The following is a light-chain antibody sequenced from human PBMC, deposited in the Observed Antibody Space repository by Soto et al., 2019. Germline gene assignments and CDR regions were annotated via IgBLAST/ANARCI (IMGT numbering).Light chain of an antibody. CDR3: QQSFSTPRT. Sequence: DIHMTHSPASLSASVVDRVTITCRASQSISSYLNWYQQKPGKAPKLLIYAASSLQSGVPSTFSGSGSGTDFTLTISSLQPEDFASYYCQQSFSTPRTFGQGTKVDIK. CDR1: QSISSY. J-gene: IGKJ1*01. V-gene: IGKV1-39*01. CDR2: AAS.